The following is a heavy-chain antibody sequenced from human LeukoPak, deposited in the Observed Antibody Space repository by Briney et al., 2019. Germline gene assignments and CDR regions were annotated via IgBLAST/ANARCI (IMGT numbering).Heavy chain of an antibody. Sequence: GGSLRLSCAASGFTLSNYWMHWVRQVPGKGLVWVSRINTDGSTIDYADSLKGRFTISRDDAKNTLYLQMNSLRDEDTAIYYCARAGSYRFDYWGQGTLVTVSS. V-gene: IGHV3-74*01. D-gene: IGHD3-16*02. J-gene: IGHJ4*02. CDR2: INTDGSTI. CDR3: ARAGSYRFDY. CDR1: GFTLSNYW.